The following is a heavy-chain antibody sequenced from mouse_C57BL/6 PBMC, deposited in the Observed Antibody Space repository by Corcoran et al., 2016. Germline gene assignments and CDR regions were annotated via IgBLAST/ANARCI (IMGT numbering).Heavy chain of an antibody. CDR1: GYSITSGYY. CDR3: ARGRGSSLD. J-gene: IGHJ2*01. V-gene: IGHV3-6*01. CDR2: ISYDGSN. D-gene: IGHD1-1*01. Sequence: DVQLQESGPGLVKPSQSLSLTCSVTGYSITSGYYWNWIRQFPGNKLEWMGYISYDGSNNYNPSLKNRISITRDTSKNQFFLKLNSVTTEDTATYYCARGRGSSLDWGQGTTLTVSS.